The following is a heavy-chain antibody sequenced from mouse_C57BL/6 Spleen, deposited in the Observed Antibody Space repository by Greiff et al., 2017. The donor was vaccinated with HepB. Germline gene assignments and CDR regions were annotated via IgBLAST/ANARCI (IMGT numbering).Heavy chain of an antibody. CDR2: INPNNGGT. CDR3: ARGPGLYFDY. CDR1: GYTFTDYY. D-gene: IGHD3-1*01. V-gene: IGHV1-26*01. Sequence: EVQLQQSGPELVKPGASVKISCKASGYTFTDYYMNWVKQSHGKSLEWIGDINPNNGGTSYNQKFKGKATLTVDQSSSTAYMELRSLTSEASAVYYCARGPGLYFDYWGQGTTLTVSS. J-gene: IGHJ2*01.